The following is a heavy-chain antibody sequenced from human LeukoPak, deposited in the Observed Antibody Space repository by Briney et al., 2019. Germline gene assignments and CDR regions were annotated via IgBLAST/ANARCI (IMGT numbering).Heavy chain of an antibody. Sequence: GGSLRLSCAASGFTFSSYGMHWVRQAPGKGLEWVAFIRYDGSNKYYADSVKGRFTISRDNSKNTLYLQMNSLRAEDTAVYYCATPLIAAASRERVDYWGQGTLVAVSS. CDR1: GFTFSSYG. D-gene: IGHD6-13*01. J-gene: IGHJ4*02. CDR3: ATPLIAAASRERVDY. CDR2: IRYDGSNK. V-gene: IGHV3-30*02.